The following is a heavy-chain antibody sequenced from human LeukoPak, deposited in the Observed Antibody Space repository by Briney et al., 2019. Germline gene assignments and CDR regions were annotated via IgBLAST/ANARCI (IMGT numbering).Heavy chain of an antibody. Sequence: GESLKISCKGSGYSFTSDWIGWVRQMPGKGLEWMGIIHPGNSDTRYSPSFQSQVTISADKSISTAYLQWSSLKASDTAMYYCARPHSTSSFMYYWGQGTLVTVSS. CDR2: IHPGNSDT. D-gene: IGHD6-6*01. CDR3: ARPHSTSSFMYY. J-gene: IGHJ4*02. V-gene: IGHV5-51*01. CDR1: GYSFTSDW.